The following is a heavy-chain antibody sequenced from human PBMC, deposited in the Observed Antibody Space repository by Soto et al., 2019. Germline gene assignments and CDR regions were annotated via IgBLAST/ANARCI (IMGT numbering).Heavy chain of an antibody. CDR3: AKLRQWLVKVAFDI. D-gene: IGHD6-19*01. Sequence: GGSLRLSCAASGFTFSSYGMHWVRQAPGKGLEWVAVISYDGSNKYYADSVKGRFTISRDNSKNTLYLQMNSLRAEDTAVYYCAKLRQWLVKVAFDIWGQGTMVTVSS. J-gene: IGHJ3*02. V-gene: IGHV3-30*18. CDR2: ISYDGSNK. CDR1: GFTFSSYG.